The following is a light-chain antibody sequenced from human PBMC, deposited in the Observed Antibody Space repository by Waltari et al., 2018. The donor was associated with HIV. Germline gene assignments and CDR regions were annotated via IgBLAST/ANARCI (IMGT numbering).Light chain of an antibody. CDR3: HVWDTISDHVV. J-gene: IGLJ2*01. CDR1: NIVTKS. Sequence: SYVLTQPPSVSVAPGKTAKITCVGNNIVTKSVHWYQQKPDQAPVLVIYYNDDRPSGIPDRFSGSNSGNTATLTINRVEAGDEADYYCHVWDTISDHVVFGGGSKLTVL. V-gene: IGLV3-21*04. CDR2: YND.